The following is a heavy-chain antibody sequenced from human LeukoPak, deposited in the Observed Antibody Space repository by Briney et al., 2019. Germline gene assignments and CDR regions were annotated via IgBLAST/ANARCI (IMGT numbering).Heavy chain of an antibody. Sequence: PGGSLRLSCAASGFTFSSYGMHWVRQAPGQGLEWMGWINPNSGGTNYAQKFQGRVTMTRDTSISTAYMELSRLRSDDTAVYYCARGGERGSGFDQSFDYWGQGTLVTVSS. CDR1: GFTFSSYG. V-gene: IGHV1-2*02. CDR3: ARGGERGSGFDQSFDY. D-gene: IGHD3-10*01. J-gene: IGHJ4*02. CDR2: INPNSGGT.